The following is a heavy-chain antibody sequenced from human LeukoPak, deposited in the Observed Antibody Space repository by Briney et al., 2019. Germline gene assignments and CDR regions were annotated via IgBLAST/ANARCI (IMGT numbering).Heavy chain of an antibody. V-gene: IGHV4-39*01. D-gene: IGHD3-22*01. CDR2: IYYSGST. Sequence: PSETLSLTCTVSGGSISSSSYYWGWIRQPPGKGLEWIGNIYYSGSTYYNPSFRSRITISVDTSKNQFSLRLSSVTAADTAVCYCARHAIVVVIGTTNFDYWGQGTLVTVSS. J-gene: IGHJ4*02. CDR3: ARHAIVVVIGTTNFDY. CDR1: GGSISSSSYY.